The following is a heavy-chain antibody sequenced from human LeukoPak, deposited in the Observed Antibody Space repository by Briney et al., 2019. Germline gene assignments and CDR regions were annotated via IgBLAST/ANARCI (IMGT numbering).Heavy chain of an antibody. CDR3: ARQVCSSISCYVDY. Sequence: SETLSLTCTVSRGSISSSSYYWAWIRQPPGKGLEWIGMIYHSRTSYYNASLKSRVSISVDTSKNQFSLKLSSVTAADTAVYYCARQVCSSISCYVDYWGQRTLVTVSS. J-gene: IGHJ4*02. V-gene: IGHV4-39*01. D-gene: IGHD2-2*01. CDR2: IYHSRTS. CDR1: RGSISSSSYY.